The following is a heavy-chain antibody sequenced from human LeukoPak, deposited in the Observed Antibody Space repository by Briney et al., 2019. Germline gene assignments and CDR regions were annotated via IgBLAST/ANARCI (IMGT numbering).Heavy chain of an antibody. CDR1: GFTFSSYW. CDR2: INSDGNST. Sequence: GGSLRLSCAASGFTFSSYWMHWVRQAPGKGLVWVSRINSDGNSTSYADSVKGRFTISRDNAKNTLYLQMNSLRAEDTAVYYCARDQTWFGEFFVAEGIIDYWGQGTLVTVSS. D-gene: IGHD3-10*01. V-gene: IGHV3-74*01. CDR3: ARDQTWFGEFFVAEGIIDY. J-gene: IGHJ4*02.